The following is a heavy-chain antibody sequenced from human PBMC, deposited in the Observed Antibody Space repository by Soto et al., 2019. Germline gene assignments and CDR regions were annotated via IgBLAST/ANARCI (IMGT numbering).Heavy chain of an antibody. CDR1: GGTFSSYA. CDR3: AAGITMVRGVISHGRYYYYGMDV. D-gene: IGHD3-10*01. V-gene: IGHV1-69*13. CDR2: IIPIFGTA. J-gene: IGHJ6*02. Sequence: ASVKVSCKASGGTFSSYAISWVRQAPGQGLEWMGGIIPIFGTANYAQKFQGRVTITADESTSTAYMELSSLRSEDTAVYYCAAGITMVRGVISHGRYYYYGMDVWGQGTTVTVSS.